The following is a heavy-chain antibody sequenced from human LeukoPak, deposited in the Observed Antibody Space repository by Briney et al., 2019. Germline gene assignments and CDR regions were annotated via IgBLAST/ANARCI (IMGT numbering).Heavy chain of an antibody. CDR3: ARQSRSLNWFDP. J-gene: IGHJ5*02. V-gene: IGHV4-59*08. CDR2: IYYSGST. CDR1: GGSISSYY. Sequence: SETLSLTCTVSGGSISSYYWSWIRQPPGKGLEWFGYIYYSGSTSYNPSLKSRVTISVDTSKNQFSLKLSSVTAADTAVYYCARQSRSLNWFDPWGQGTLVTVSS. D-gene: IGHD3-16*01.